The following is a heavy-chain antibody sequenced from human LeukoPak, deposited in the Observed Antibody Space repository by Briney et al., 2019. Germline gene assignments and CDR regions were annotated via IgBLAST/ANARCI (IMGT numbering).Heavy chain of an antibody. V-gene: IGHV1-8*02. J-gene: IGHJ4*02. CDR1: GYTFVSYD. CDR2: MNPYSGNA. Sequence: ASVKVSCKTSGYTFVSYDINWVRQAPGQGLEWMGWMNPYSGNAGYAEKFQGRVTLTRNTSINTAYMEMSGLTNEDTAVYYCAREVSSLYRGTTPSFDSWGPGALVTVSS. CDR3: AREVSSLYRGTTPSFDS. D-gene: IGHD1-14*01.